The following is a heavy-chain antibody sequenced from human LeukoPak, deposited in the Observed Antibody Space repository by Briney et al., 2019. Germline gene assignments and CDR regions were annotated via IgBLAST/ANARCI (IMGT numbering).Heavy chain of an antibody. Sequence: GGSLRLSCAASGFPFSNYEMNWVRQAPGMGLEWISYISGSSRSIHYGDSVRGRFIVSRDNAKNLLYLQMSGLRAEDTAIYYCARGFTYCGGDCQNPANWWRAFDIWGQGTMVTVSS. CDR2: ISGSSRSI. D-gene: IGHD2-21*02. J-gene: IGHJ3*02. CDR1: GFPFSNYE. CDR3: ARGFTYCGGDCQNPANWWRAFDI. V-gene: IGHV3-48*03.